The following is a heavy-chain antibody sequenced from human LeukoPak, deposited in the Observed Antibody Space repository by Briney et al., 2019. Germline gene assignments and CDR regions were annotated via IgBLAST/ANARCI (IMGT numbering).Heavy chain of an antibody. CDR2: SYYSGHT. Sequence: PSETLSLTCTVSGGSISRHFWRWIRQPPAKGLEWIGYSYYSGHTNYNPSLKSRVTISEDTSKNQISLKMTSVTAADTAVYYCARDSGPLDYDDSSGSYHLDSWGQGTLVTVSS. CDR1: GGSISRHF. J-gene: IGHJ4*02. CDR3: ARDSGPLDYDDSSGSYHLDS. D-gene: IGHD3-22*01. V-gene: IGHV4-59*11.